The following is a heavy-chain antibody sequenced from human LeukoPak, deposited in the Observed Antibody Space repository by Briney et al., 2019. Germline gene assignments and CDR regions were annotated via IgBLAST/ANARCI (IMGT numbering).Heavy chain of an antibody. CDR2: ISPTGSTS. CDR3: AKTAYYYDSSGYYYLGSLGEFPN. CDR1: GFSFSGHW. Sequence: GGSLRLSCTASGFSFSGHWMHWARHLPGKGLVWVSRISPTGSTSSCADSVKGRFTVSRDNAKNTLYLQVNNLRAEDTAVYYCAKTAYYYDSSGYYYLGSLGEFPNWGQGTLVTVSS. J-gene: IGHJ1*01. V-gene: IGHV3-74*01. D-gene: IGHD3-22*01.